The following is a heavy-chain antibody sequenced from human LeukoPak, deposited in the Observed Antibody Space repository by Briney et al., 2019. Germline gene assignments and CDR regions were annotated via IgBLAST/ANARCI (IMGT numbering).Heavy chain of an antibody. V-gene: IGHV3-7*01. CDR1: GFTFSDFW. CDR3: AIATTGRGAFGS. D-gene: IGHD1-1*01. Sequence: GGSLRLSCAASGFTFSDFWMSWVRQAPGKGLECVASTNEAGGDKYYVDSVKGRFTISRDNSKNSLSLQMDSLTAEDTAIYYCAIATTGRGAFGSWGQGTLVSVSS. CDR2: TNEAGGDK. J-gene: IGHJ4*02.